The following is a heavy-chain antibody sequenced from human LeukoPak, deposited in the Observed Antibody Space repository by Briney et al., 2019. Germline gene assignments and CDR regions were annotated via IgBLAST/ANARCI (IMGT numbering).Heavy chain of an antibody. D-gene: IGHD5-24*01. CDR2: ISGSGGST. V-gene: IGHV3-23*01. CDR3: AKAGGGMSTMRTLGAFDI. J-gene: IGHJ3*02. Sequence: GGSLRLSGAASGFTFNNYAMSWFRQSPGKGLEGVSTISGSGGSTFHADAVQGRFTLSRDNSKNTLYLQMNSLRAEDTAVYYCAKAGGGMSTMRTLGAFDIWGQGTMVTVSS. CDR1: GFTFNNYA.